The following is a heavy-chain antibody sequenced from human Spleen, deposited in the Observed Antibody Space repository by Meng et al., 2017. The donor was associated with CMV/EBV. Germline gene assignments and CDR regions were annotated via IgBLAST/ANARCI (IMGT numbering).Heavy chain of an antibody. V-gene: IGHV1-18*01. J-gene: IGHJ5*02. CDR1: GYTFTNYD. CDR2: INAYNGNT. D-gene: IGHD2-15*01. CDR3: ARGCSGGSCLNWFDP. Sequence: SGYTFTNYDISWVRQAPGQGLEWMGWINAYNGNTNYAQKLQGRVTMTTDISTSTAYMDLRSLRSDDTAVYYCARGCSGGSCLNWFDPWGQGTLVTVSS.